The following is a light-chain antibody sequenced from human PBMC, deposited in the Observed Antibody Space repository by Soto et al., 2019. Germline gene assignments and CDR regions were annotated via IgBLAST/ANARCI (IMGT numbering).Light chain of an antibody. Sequence: EIVLTQPPATLSLSPGERATLSCRASQSISNYLAWYQHKPGQAPRLLIYDASTRATGIPARFSGSGSGTDFTLTISSLEPEDFAVYFCQLRSNWPPTWTFGQGTNVEVK. CDR1: QSISNY. V-gene: IGKV3-11*01. J-gene: IGKJ1*01. CDR3: QLRSNWPPTWT. CDR2: DAS.